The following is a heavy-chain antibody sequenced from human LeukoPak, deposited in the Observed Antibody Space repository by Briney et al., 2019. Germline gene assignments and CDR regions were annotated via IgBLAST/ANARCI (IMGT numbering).Heavy chain of an antibody. CDR1: GGSISYYY. CDR3: ASEGGHFDY. CDR2: IYYNGST. J-gene: IGHJ4*02. D-gene: IGHD2-15*01. V-gene: IGHV4-59*01. Sequence: SETLSLTCTVSGGSISYYYWSWIRQSPGKGLEWIGYIYYNGSTNYNPSLKSRVTISVDMSKNQFSLKVTSVTAADTAIYYCASEGGHFDYWGQGTLVTVSS.